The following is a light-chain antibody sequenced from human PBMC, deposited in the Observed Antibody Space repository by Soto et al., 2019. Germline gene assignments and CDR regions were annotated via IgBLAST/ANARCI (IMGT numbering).Light chain of an antibody. CDR2: GAS. J-gene: IGKJ5*01. Sequence: EIVLTQSPGTLSLSPGERVTLSCRASQSVSSSYLAWYQQKPGQTPRVLIYGASSRATGIPARFSGSGSGTEFTLTISSLQSEDFAVYYCQQYNNWPPITFGQGTRLEIK. V-gene: IGKV3-15*01. CDR3: QQYNNWPPIT. CDR1: QSVSSSY.